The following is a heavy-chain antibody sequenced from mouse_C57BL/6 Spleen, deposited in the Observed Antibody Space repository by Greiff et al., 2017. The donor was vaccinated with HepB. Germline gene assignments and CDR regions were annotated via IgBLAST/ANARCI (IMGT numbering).Heavy chain of an antibody. J-gene: IGHJ3*01. Sequence: DVQLVESGGGLVKPGGSLKLSCAASGFTFSDYGMHWVRQAPEKGLEWVAYISSGSSTIYYADTVKGRFTISRDNAKNTLFLQMTSLRSEDTAMYYCARSIYYGSSYEFAYWGQGTLVTVSA. CDR2: ISSGSSTI. V-gene: IGHV5-17*01. D-gene: IGHD1-1*01. CDR3: ARSIYYGSSYEFAY. CDR1: GFTFSDYG.